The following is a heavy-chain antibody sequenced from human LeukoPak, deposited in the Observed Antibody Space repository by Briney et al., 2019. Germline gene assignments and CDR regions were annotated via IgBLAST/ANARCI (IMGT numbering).Heavy chain of an antibody. D-gene: IGHD1-26*01. J-gene: IGHJ4*02. V-gene: IGHV1-18*01. CDR2: INTDTGDT. CDR1: GYIFTSYG. CDR3: ARDLGEGARRDLDY. Sequence: ASVKVSCKASGYIFTSYGLTWVRQAPGQGLEWMGWINTDTGDTEYAQRLQGRVVMTIDTSTSTAYMDLRSLTSDDTAVYYCARDLGEGARRDLDYWGQGTLVTVSS.